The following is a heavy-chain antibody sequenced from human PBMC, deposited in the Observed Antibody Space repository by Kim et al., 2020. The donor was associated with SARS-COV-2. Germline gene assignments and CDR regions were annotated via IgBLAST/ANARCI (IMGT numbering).Heavy chain of an antibody. V-gene: IGHV3-9*01. J-gene: IGHJ4*02. CDR3: AKVGLGGGDRVLVGPIRPDC. D-gene: IGHD2-21*02. Sequence: GRFTISRDNAKNSLYLQMNSLRVEDTAFYYCAKVGLGGGDRVLVGPIRPDCWGQGTLVTVSS.